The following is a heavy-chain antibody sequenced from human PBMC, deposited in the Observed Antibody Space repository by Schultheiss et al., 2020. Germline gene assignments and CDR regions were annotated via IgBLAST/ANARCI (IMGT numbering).Heavy chain of an antibody. D-gene: IGHD3-16*01. CDR3: ARDLGRGGFDY. V-gene: IGHV4-39*07. CDR1: GGSISSSSYY. Sequence: SQTLSLTCTVSGGSISSSSYYWGWIRQPPGKGLEWIGSIYYSGSTYYNPSLKSRVTISVDTSKNQFSLKLSSVTAADTAVYYCARDLGRGGFDYWGQGTLVTVSS. J-gene: IGHJ4*02. CDR2: IYYSGST.